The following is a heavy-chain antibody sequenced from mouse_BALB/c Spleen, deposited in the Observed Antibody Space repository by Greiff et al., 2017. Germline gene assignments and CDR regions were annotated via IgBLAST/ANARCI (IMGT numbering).Heavy chain of an antibody. J-gene: IGHJ4*01. CDR3: ARRYDYAMDY. CDR1: GFTFSSYA. V-gene: IGHV5-6-5*01. CDR2: ISSGGST. Sequence: EVQLQESGGGLVKPGGSLKLSCAASGFTFSSYAMSWVRQTPEKRLEWVASISSGGSTYYPDSVKGRFTISRDNARNILYLQMSSLRSEDTAMYYCARRYDYAMDYWGQGTSVTVSS. D-gene: IGHD2-14*01.